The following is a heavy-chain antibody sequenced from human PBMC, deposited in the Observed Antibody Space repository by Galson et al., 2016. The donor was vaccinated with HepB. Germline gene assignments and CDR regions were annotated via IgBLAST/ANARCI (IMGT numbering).Heavy chain of an antibody. CDR2: ISYDGSNK. CDR3: AKFNGAAVDY. CDR1: GFTFEDYG. J-gene: IGHJ4*02. D-gene: IGHD3-10*01. Sequence: SLRLSCAASGFTFEDYGMTWVRQAPGKGLEWVAFISYDGSNKYYADSVKGRFTISRDNSKNTLYLQMNSLRAECTAVFYCAKFNGAAVDYWGPGTLVTVSS. V-gene: IGHV3-30*18.